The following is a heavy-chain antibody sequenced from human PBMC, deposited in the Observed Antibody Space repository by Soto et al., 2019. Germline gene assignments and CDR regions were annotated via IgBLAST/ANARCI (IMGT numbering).Heavy chain of an antibody. D-gene: IGHD6-13*01. Sequence: QLQLQESGPGLVKPSETLSLTCTVSGGSISSSSYYWGWIRQPPGKGLEWIGSIYYSGSTYYNPSLMSRVTISVDTSKNQFSLKLSSVTAADTAVYYCARLTQYSSTYYFDYWGQGTLVTVSS. CDR3: ARLTQYSSTYYFDY. CDR2: IYYSGST. V-gene: IGHV4-39*01. CDR1: GGSISSSSYY. J-gene: IGHJ4*02.